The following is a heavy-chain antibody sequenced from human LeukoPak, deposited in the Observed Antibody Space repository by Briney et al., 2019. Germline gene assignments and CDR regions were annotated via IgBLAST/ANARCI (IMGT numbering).Heavy chain of an antibody. CDR2: INSDGSST. D-gene: IGHD2-15*01. CDR3: ARVDCSGGSCYSDY. V-gene: IGHV3-74*01. CDR1: GFTFSRYW. Sequence: GGSLRLTCAASGFTFSRYWMHWVRQTPGKGLVWVSRINSDGSSTRYADSVKGRFTISGDNAKNTLDLQMSSLRAEDTAVYYCARVDCSGGSCYSDYWGQGTLVTVSS. J-gene: IGHJ4*02.